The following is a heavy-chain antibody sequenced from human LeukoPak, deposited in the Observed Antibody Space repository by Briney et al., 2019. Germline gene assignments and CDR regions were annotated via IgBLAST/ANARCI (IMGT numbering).Heavy chain of an antibody. D-gene: IGHD3-10*01. CDR1: GYSITGGLY. V-gene: IGHV4-38-2*01. Sequence: PSETLSLTCAVSGYSITGGLYWGWVRQTPGKGLEWIGSIFHSGSPNYTPSLKSRVTISVDTSKNLFSLRLNSVTAADTAVYYCARGLIGTFSTGLFYYYRDVWGKGTTVTVSS. CDR3: ARGLIGTFSTGLFYYYRDV. CDR2: IFHSGSP. J-gene: IGHJ6*03.